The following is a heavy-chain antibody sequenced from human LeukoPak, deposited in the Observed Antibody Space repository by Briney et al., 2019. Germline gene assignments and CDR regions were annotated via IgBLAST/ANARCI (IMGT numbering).Heavy chain of an antibody. CDR3: ARGIGVAPNYMDV. J-gene: IGHJ6*03. V-gene: IGHV4-59*01. Sequence: SETLSLTCTVSGGSISSYYWSWIRQPPGKGLEWIGYIYYSGSTNYNPSLKSRVTISVDTSRNQFSLKLSSVTAADTAVYYCARGIGVAPNYMDVWGKGTTVTVSS. D-gene: IGHD3-3*01. CDR2: IYYSGST. CDR1: GGSISSYY.